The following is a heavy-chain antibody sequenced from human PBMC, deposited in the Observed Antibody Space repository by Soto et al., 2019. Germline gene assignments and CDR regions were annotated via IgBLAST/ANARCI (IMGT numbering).Heavy chain of an antibody. CDR2: IYYSGST. J-gene: IGHJ6*02. CDR3: ARDCTNGVCYRMDV. V-gene: IGHV4-30-4*01. Sequence: PSETLSLTCTVSGGSISRGDYYWSWIRQPPGKGLEWIGYIYYSGSTYYNPSLKSRVTISVDTSKNQFSLKLSSVTAADTAVYYCARDCTNGVCYRMDVWGQGTTVTVSS. D-gene: IGHD2-8*01. CDR1: GGSISRGDYY.